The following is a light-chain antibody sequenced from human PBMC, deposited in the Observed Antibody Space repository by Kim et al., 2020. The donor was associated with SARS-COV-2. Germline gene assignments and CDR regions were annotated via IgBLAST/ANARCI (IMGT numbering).Light chain of an antibody. CDR2: DDS. CDR1: SSANMSNNL. CDR3: GTYEGSLTAGV. V-gene: IGLV2-14*02. Sequence: SNITTSTAASSANMSNNLVSWYQQLPGKAPKLMIYDDSKRPSGVPDRFSGSKSGNSASLAISGLQAEDEADYYCGTYEGSLTAGVFGGGTQLTVL. J-gene: IGLJ2*01.